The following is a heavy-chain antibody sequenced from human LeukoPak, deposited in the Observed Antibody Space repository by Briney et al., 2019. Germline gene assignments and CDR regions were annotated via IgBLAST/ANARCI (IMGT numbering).Heavy chain of an antibody. D-gene: IGHD2-15*01. J-gene: IGHJ4*02. CDR2: IKRNTQGATT. CDR1: GFTFNLAW. V-gene: IGHV3-15*01. Sequence: GGSLRLSCATSGFTFNLAWMSWVRQAPGKGLEWVGRIKRNTQGATTDCAAAVKGRFTISRDDSKNTLYLQMNSLEIEDTGVYYCTTHPGYESYWGQGTLVTVSS. CDR3: TTHPGYESY.